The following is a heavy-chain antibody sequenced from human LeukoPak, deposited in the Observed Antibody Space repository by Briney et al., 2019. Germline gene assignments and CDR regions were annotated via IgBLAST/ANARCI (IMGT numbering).Heavy chain of an antibody. D-gene: IGHD4-17*01. J-gene: IGHJ4*02. CDR1: GFTFSGYD. V-gene: IGHV3-48*03. CDR3: AKSDPYGDPIIDF. CDR2: ISSTGDTK. Sequence: GGSLRLSCAASGFTFSGYDMKWVRQAPGKGLEWVSSISSTGDTKYYADSVKGRFTISRDNTEDSLHLQMNSLRAEDTAVYYCAKSDPYGDPIIDFWGRGTLVTVSS.